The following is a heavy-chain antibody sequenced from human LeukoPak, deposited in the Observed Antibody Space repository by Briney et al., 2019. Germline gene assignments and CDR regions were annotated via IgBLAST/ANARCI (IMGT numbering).Heavy chain of an antibody. Sequence: KTGGSLRLSCAASGFTFSSYGMHWVRQAPGKGLEWVSSISSSSSYIYYADSVKGRFTISRDNAKNSLYLQMNSLRAEDTAVYYCASDKAVPYAFDIWGQGTMVTVSS. CDR2: ISSSSSYI. CDR1: GFTFSSYG. J-gene: IGHJ3*02. V-gene: IGHV3-21*01. D-gene: IGHD6-19*01. CDR3: ASDKAVPYAFDI.